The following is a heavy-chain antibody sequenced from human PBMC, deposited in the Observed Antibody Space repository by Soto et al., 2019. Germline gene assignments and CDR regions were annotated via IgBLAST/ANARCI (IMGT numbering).Heavy chain of an antibody. CDR1: GFTFSSYG. CDR2: ISYDGSNK. J-gene: IGHJ4*02. CDR3: AKDSPFFDY. Sequence: GGSLRLSCAASGFTFSSYGMHWVRQAPGKGLEWVAVISYDGSNKYYADSVKGRFTISRDNSKNTLYLQMNSLRAEDTAVYYCAKDSPFFDYWGQGTLVTVSS. V-gene: IGHV3-30*18.